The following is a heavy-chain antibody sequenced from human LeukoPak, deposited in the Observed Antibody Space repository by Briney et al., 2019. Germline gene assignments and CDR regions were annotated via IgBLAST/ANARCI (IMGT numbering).Heavy chain of an antibody. D-gene: IGHD4-17*01. V-gene: IGHV3-48*02. CDR3: ARDYNGDHYYYYGMDV. CDR2: ISSSSSTI. J-gene: IGHJ6*02. CDR1: GFTFSSYS. Sequence: GSLRLSCAASGFTFSSYSMNWVRQAPGNGLEWVSYISSSSSTIYYADSVKGRFTISRDNAKNSLYLQMNSLRDEDTAVYYCARDYNGDHYYYYGMDVWGQGTTVTVSS.